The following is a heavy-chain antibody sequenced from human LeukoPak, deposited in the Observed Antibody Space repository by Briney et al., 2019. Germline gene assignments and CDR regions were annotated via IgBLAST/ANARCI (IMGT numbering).Heavy chain of an antibody. CDR3: ARGPAGSGWSGRTIDY. V-gene: IGHV1-8*03. CDR1: GYTFTGYY. D-gene: IGHD6-19*01. CDR2: MNPNSGNT. J-gene: IGHJ4*02. Sequence: ASVKVSCKASGYTFTGYYMHWVRQATGQGLEWMGWMNPNSGNTGYAQKFQGRVTITRNTSISTAYMELSSLRSEDTAVYYCARGPAGSGWSGRTIDYWGQGTLVTVSS.